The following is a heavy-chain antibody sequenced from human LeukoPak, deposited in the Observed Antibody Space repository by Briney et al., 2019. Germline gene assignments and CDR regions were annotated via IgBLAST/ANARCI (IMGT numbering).Heavy chain of an antibody. D-gene: IGHD3-22*01. CDR2: IYHSGST. Sequence: SETLSLTCAVSGGSISSGGYSWSWIRQPPGKGLEWIGYIYHSGSTYYNPSLKSRVTISVDRSKNQFSLELSSVTAADTAVYYCAREAKYYDSSGNYYYGMDVWGQGTTVTVSS. V-gene: IGHV4-30-2*01. J-gene: IGHJ6*02. CDR1: GGSISSGGYS. CDR3: AREAKYYDSSGNYYYGMDV.